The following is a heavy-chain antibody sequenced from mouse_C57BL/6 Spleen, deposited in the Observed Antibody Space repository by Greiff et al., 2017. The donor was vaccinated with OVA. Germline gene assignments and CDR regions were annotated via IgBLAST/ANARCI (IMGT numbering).Heavy chain of an antibody. CDR2: LNYDGSST. Sequence: DVKLVESEGGLVQPGSSMKLSCTASGFTFSDYYMAWVRQVPDKGLEWVANLNYDGSSTYYLDSLKSRFIISRDNAKNILYLQMSSLKSEDTATYYCARDKVALDVWGTGTTVTVSS. CDR1: GFTFSDYY. V-gene: IGHV5-16*01. J-gene: IGHJ1*03. CDR3: ARDKVALDV. D-gene: IGHD1-3*01.